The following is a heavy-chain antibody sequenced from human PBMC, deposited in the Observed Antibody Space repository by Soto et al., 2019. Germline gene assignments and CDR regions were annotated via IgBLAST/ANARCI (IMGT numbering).Heavy chain of an antibody. J-gene: IGHJ6*02. D-gene: IGHD3-22*01. CDR2: IYYSGST. V-gene: IGHV4-31*03. Sequence: SETLSLTCTVSGGSISSGGYYWSWIRQHPGKGLEWIGYIYYSGSTYYNPSLKSRVTISVDTSKNQFSLKLSSVTAADTAVYNCARDRYYYDSSGDYYGMDVWGQGTTVTVSS. CDR1: GGSISSGGYY. CDR3: ARDRYYYDSSGDYYGMDV.